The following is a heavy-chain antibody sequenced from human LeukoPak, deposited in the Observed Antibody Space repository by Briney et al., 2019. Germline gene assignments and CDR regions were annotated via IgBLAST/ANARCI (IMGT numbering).Heavy chain of an antibody. CDR1: GFSFRSYE. CDR3: ARTDSSGYRTDY. V-gene: IGHV3-48*03. J-gene: IGHJ4*02. D-gene: IGHD3-22*01. Sequence: QPGGYLRLSCAASGFSFRSYEMKWVRQAPGKGLEWVSHISSSGNTISYTDSVKGRFIISRDNAKKSLYLQMNSLRVEDTGVYYCARTDSSGYRTDYWGQGTPVTVSS. CDR2: ISSSGNTI.